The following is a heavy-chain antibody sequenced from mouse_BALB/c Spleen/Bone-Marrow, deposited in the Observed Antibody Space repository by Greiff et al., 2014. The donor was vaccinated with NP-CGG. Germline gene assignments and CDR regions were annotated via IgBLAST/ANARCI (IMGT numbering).Heavy chain of an antibody. D-gene: IGHD2-1*01. J-gene: IGHJ4*01. CDR2: IYPGDGST. Sequence: LVESGPELVKPGALVKISCKASGYTFTSYDINWVKQRPGQGLEWIGWIYPGDGSTKYSDKSKGKATLTADKSSSTAYMQLSSLTSENSAVYFCARNGNYRYAMDYWGQGTSVTVSS. V-gene: IGHV1S33*01. CDR1: GYTFTSYD. CDR3: ARNGNYRYAMDY.